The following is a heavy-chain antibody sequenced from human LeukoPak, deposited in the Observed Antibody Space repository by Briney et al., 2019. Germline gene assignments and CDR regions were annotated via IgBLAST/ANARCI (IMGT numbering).Heavy chain of an antibody. J-gene: IGHJ2*01. CDR2: ISWNSGSM. Sequence: SGGSLRLSCAASGFTFDDYAMHWVRQAPGKGLEWVSGISWNSGSMVYADSVKGRFTISRDNSKNTLYLQMNSLRTEDSAVYYCASRWFFDLWGRGTLVTVSS. CDR1: GFTFDDYA. D-gene: IGHD6-25*01. CDR3: ASRWFFDL. V-gene: IGHV3-9*01.